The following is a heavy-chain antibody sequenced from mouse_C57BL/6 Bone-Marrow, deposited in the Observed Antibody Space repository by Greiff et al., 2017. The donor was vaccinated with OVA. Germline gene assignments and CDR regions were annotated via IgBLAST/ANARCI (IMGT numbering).Heavy chain of an antibody. CDR2: IYPRSGNT. J-gene: IGHJ2*01. CDR3: ARKRQLRLGDY. D-gene: IGHD3-2*02. Sequence: VQLQESGAELARPGASVKLSYKASGYTFTSYGISWVKQRTGQGLEWIGEIYPRSGNTYYNEKFKGKATLTADKSSSTAYMELRSLTSEDSAVYFCARKRQLRLGDYWGQGTTLTVSS. V-gene: IGHV1-81*01. CDR1: GYTFTSYG.